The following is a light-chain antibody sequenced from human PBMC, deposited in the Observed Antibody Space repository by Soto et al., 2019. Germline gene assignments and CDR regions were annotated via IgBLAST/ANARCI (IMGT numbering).Light chain of an antibody. V-gene: IGKV1-5*01. CDR3: QQYNSYSLT. J-gene: IGKJ4*01. Sequence: DIQMTQSPSTLSASVGDRVTITCRASQSISSWLAWYQQKPGKTPKLLIYDASSLESGVPSRFSGSGSGTEFTLTISSLQPDDFATYYCQQYNSYSLTFGGGTKVEIK. CDR1: QSISSW. CDR2: DAS.